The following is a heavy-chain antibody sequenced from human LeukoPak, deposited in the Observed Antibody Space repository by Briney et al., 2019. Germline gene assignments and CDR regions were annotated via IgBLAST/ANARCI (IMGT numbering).Heavy chain of an antibody. Sequence: ASVKVSCKASGYTFTSYGISWVRQAPGQGLEWMGWISAYNGNTNYAQKLQGRVTMTTDTSTSTAYMELRSLRSDDTAVYYCARDWASYNASGSYYFEGPLDHWGQGTLVTVSS. D-gene: IGHD3-10*01. V-gene: IGHV1-18*01. CDR1: GYTFTSYG. J-gene: IGHJ4*02. CDR3: ARDWASYNASGSYYFEGPLDH. CDR2: ISAYNGNT.